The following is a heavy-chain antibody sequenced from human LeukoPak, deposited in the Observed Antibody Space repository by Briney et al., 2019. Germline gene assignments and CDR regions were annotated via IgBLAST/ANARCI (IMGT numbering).Heavy chain of an antibody. CDR2: IYYSGST. V-gene: IGHV4-59*01. Sequence: SETLSLTCTVSGGSISSYYWSWIRQPPGKGLEWIGYIYYSGSTNYNPSLKSRVTISVDTSKNQFSLKLSSVTAADTAVYYCARGPDALGMNVWGQGTTVTASS. CDR3: ARGPDALGMNV. CDR1: GGSISSYY. J-gene: IGHJ6*02. D-gene: IGHD1-14*01.